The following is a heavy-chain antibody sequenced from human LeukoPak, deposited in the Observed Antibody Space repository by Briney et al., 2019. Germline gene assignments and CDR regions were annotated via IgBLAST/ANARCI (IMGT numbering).Heavy chain of an antibody. V-gene: IGHV4-59*01. CDR2: RYYSGST. CDR1: GGSISSYY. CDR3: ARVRGDFETD. J-gene: IGHJ1*01. D-gene: IGHD3-16*01. Sequence: SETLSLTCSVSGGSISSYYWTWIRQPPGKGLEWIGYRYYSGSTTYNPSLKSRATISVDTSKSQFSLKLISVTAADTAIYYCARVRGDFETDWGQGTLVTVSS.